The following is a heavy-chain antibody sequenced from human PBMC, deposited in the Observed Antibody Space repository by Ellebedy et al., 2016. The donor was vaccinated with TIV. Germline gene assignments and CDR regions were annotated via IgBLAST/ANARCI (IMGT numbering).Heavy chain of an antibody. J-gene: IGHJ6*02. V-gene: IGHV1-3*01. CDR1: GYTFTSYA. D-gene: IGHD3-10*01. Sequence: ASVKVSCXASGYTFTSYAMHWVRQAPGQRLEWMGWINAGNGNTEYSQKFQGRVTITRDTSASTAYMEVSSLRSEDTAVYYCARELAALRAYGMDVWGQGTTVTVSS. CDR3: ARELAALRAYGMDV. CDR2: INAGNGNT.